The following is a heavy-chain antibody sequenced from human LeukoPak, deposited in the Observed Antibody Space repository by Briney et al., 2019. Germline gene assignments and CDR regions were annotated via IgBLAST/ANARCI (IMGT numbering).Heavy chain of an antibody. D-gene: IGHD3-22*01. CDR1: GVSLSSGSYY. Sequence: PSQTLSLTCTVSGVSLSSGSYYWSWIRHPAGKGLEWIGRIYTSGSTNYNPSLMSRVTISVEMSKNQFSLKLSSVTAADTAVYYCAREVAYDSSGYYYNYWGQGTLVTVSS. CDR2: IYTSGST. J-gene: IGHJ4*02. V-gene: IGHV4-61*02. CDR3: AREVAYDSSGYYYNY.